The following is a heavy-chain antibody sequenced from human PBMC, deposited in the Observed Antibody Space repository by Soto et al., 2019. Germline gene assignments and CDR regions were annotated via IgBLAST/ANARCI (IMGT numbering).Heavy chain of an antibody. J-gene: IGHJ4*02. D-gene: IGHD3-22*01. CDR1: GGTFSSYA. CDR2: IIPIFGTA. V-gene: IGHV1-69*01. Sequence: QVQLVQSGAEVKKPGSSVKVSCKASGGTFSSYAISWVRQAPGQGLEWMGGIIPIFGTANYAQKFQGRVTITADESRSTAYMELSSLRSEDTAVYYCARGGGDYDSSGYYPFGYWGQGTLVTVSS. CDR3: ARGGGDYDSSGYYPFGY.